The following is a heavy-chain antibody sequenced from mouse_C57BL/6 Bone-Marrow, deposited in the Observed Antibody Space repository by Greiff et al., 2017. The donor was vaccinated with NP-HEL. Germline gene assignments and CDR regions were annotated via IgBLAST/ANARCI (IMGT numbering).Heavy chain of an antibody. CDR1: GYTFTDYA. CDR2: ISTYYGDA. V-gene: IGHV1-67*01. J-gene: IGHJ4*01. Sequence: VQRVESGPELVRPGVSVKISCKGSGYTFTDYAMHWVKQSHAKSLEWIGVISTYYGDASYNQKFKDKATMTVDKSSSTAYMELARLTSEDSAVYYCARGKTAQASMDYWGQGTSVTVSS. D-gene: IGHD3-2*02. CDR3: ARGKTAQASMDY.